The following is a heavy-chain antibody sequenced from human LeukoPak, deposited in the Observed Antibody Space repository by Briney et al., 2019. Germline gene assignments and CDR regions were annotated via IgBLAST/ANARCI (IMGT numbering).Heavy chain of an antibody. CDR2: ISGSGGGT. V-gene: IGHV3-23*01. J-gene: IGHJ5*02. Sequence: GGSLRLSCAASGFTFSSHWMTRVRQAPEKGLEWVSTISGSGGGTYYADSVKGRFTISRDNSKNTLYLQMNSLRAEDTAVYYCAKGLLEWPRAWFDPWGQGTLVTVSS. CDR1: GFTFSSHW. CDR3: AKGLLEWPRAWFDP. D-gene: IGHD3-3*01.